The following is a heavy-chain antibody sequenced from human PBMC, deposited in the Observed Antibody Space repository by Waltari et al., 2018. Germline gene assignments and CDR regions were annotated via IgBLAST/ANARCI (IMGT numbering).Heavy chain of an antibody. J-gene: IGHJ5*02. CDR2: IIPIFGTA. CDR1: GGTFSSYA. V-gene: IGHV1-69*08. Sequence: QVQLVQSGAEVKKPGSSVKVSCKASGGTFSSYAISWVRQAPGQGIEWMGRIIPIFGTANYAQKFQGRVTITADKSTSTAYMELSSLRSEDTAVYYCARDRVGYCSGGSCYSLEAPWGQGTLVTVSS. D-gene: IGHD2-15*01. CDR3: ARDRVGYCSGGSCYSLEAP.